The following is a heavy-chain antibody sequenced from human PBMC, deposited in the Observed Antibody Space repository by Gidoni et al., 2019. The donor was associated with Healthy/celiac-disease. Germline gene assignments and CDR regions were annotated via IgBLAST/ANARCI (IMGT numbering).Heavy chain of an antibody. Sequence: EVQLVESGGGLVKPGGSLRLSCAASGFTFSSYSMNWVRQAPGKGVEWVSSISSSISYIYYADSVKGRFTISRDNAKNSLYLQMNSLRAEDTAVYYCARGGSGIFDYWGQGTLVTVSS. J-gene: IGHJ4*02. V-gene: IGHV3-21*01. CDR2: ISSSISYI. D-gene: IGHD3-10*01. CDR3: ARGGSGIFDY. CDR1: GFTFSSYS.